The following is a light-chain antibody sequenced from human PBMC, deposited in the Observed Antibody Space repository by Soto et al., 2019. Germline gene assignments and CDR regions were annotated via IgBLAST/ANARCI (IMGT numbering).Light chain of an antibody. J-gene: IGLJ1*01. CDR1: ANDVGGHNY. V-gene: IGLV2-11*01. Sequence: QSVLTQPRSVSGSPGQSATISCTGTANDVGGHNYVSWYQQHPGEAPKLLIYDVTERPSGVPDRFSGSKSGNTASLTISGLQTEDEADYYCYSYVGTYTFVFGTGTKVTVL. CDR2: DVT. CDR3: YSYVGTYTFV.